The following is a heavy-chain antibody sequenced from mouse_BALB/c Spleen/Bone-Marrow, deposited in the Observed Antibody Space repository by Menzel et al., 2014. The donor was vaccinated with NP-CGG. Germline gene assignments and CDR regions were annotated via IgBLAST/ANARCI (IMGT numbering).Heavy chain of an antibody. CDR2: IWVGGST. CDR3: ARVLEGFAY. CDR1: GFSLTSYG. V-gene: IGHV2-9*02. Sequence: VQRVESGPGLVAPSQSLSITCTVSGFSLTSYGVHWVRPPPGKGLEWLGVIWVGGSTNYNSALMSRLSISKDNSKSQVFLKMNSLQTDDTAMYYCARVLEGFAYWGQGALVTVSA. J-gene: IGHJ3*01.